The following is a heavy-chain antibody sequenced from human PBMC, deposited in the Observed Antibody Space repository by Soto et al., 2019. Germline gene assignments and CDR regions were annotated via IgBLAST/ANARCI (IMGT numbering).Heavy chain of an antibody. V-gene: IGHV4-59*08. J-gene: IGHJ4*02. CDR3: SRHETRHGDYDY. CDR1: GGSISNYY. Sequence: SETLSLTCTVSGGSISNYYWIWIRQPPVNGLEFIGYIYYSFSTDYNPSLKSRVTISLYTSKNHFSLKLSSVTAADTAVYYCSRHETRHGDYDYWGQGTLVTVSS. CDR2: IYYSFST. D-gene: IGHD4-17*01.